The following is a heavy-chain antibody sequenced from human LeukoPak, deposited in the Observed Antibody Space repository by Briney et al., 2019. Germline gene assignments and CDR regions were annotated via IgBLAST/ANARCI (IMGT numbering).Heavy chain of an antibody. V-gene: IGHV4-4*07. Sequence: SETLSLTCTVSGGSISSYYWSWIRQPAGKGLEWIGRIYTSGSTNYNPSLKSRVTMSVDTSKNQFSLKLSPVTAADTAVYYCAREVASGWYPYYFDYWGQGTLVTVSS. D-gene: IGHD6-19*01. CDR1: GGSISSYY. CDR2: IYTSGST. J-gene: IGHJ4*02. CDR3: AREVASGWYPYYFDY.